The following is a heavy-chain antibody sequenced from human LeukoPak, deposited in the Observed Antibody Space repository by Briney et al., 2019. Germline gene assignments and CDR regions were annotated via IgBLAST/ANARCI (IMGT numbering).Heavy chain of an antibody. D-gene: IGHD3-22*01. V-gene: IGHV4-39*07. J-gene: IGHJ3*01. CDR1: GGSVSSNHF. Sequence: SETLSLTCTVSGGSVSSNHFWGWIRQPPGKGLEWVGSIYYGGSTYYNASLRSRVTTSVVTSKNQFSLKLSSVTAADTAVYYCAKSTYYYDTFVNAFDFWGQGTVVTVSS. CDR2: IYYGGST. CDR3: AKSTYYYDTFVNAFDF.